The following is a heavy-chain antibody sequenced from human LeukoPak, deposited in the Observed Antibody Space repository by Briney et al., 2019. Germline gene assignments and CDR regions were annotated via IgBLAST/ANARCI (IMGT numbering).Heavy chain of an antibody. J-gene: IGHJ6*03. CDR2: ISWNSGSI. Sequence: QPGRSLRLSCAASGFTFDDYAMHWVRQAPGKGLEWVSGISWNSGSIGYADSVKGRFTISRDNAKNSLYLQMNSLRAEDTALYYCARVGCSSSNCPDSLNYYYYMDVWGKGTTVTVSS. D-gene: IGHD2-2*01. V-gene: IGHV3-9*01. CDR1: GFTFDDYA. CDR3: ARVGCSSSNCPDSLNYYYYMDV.